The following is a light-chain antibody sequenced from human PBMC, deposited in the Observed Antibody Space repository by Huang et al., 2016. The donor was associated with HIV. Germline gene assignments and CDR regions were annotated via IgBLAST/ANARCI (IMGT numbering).Light chain of an antibody. CDR2: ETS. Sequence: DIQMTQSPSTLSAYVRDRVTLTCRASQSLSGWLAWYQQKPGEAPNLLIYETSILESGVPSRFSGSGSGTEFTLTISSLQPDDSATYYCQQYNSYPYTFGQGTKVEIK. V-gene: IGKV1-5*03. CDR3: QQYNSYPYT. J-gene: IGKJ2*01. CDR1: QSLSGW.